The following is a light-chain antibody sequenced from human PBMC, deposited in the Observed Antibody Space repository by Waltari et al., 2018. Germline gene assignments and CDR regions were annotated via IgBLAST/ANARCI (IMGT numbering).Light chain of an antibody. CDR2: GAS. Sequence: EILMTQSPATLSVSPGEPATISCRASESIGRNLVWYQLKPGQAPRLLFYGASSRATGIPARFSGSGSGTDFTLIITNLQSEDFAVYYCHHYNHWPPMSTFGQGTKLEI. V-gene: IGKV3D-15*01. J-gene: IGKJ2*01. CDR3: HHYNHWPPMST. CDR1: ESIGRN.